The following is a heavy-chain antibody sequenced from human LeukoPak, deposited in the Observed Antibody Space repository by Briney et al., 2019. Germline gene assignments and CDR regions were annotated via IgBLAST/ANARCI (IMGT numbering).Heavy chain of an antibody. CDR2: ISFDGSKK. J-gene: IGHJ4*02. V-gene: IGHV3-30*03. CDR1: GFTFSSYG. Sequence: QSGGSLRLSCAASGFTFSSYGMHWVRQAPGKGLEWVALISFDGSKKYLADSVKGRFTISRDNSKNTLYLQMNSLIPDDTAVYYCARGFSYWGQGTLVTVSS. CDR3: ARGFSY.